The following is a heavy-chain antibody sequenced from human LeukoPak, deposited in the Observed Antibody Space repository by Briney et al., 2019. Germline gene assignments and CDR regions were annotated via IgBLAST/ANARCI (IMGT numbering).Heavy chain of an antibody. CDR1: GFSLSCYS. V-gene: IGHV3-48*01. J-gene: IGHJ5*02. CDR2: ISSSSNTI. D-gene: IGHD2-8*01. CDR3: ARDINYCTPTLCHRNWFDP. Sequence: GGSLRLSCAASGFSLSCYSMDWFRQTPGKGLEWISYISSSSNTIYYADSVEGRFTISRDNAKNALYLQMNNLRAEDSAVYFCARDINYCTPTLCHRNWFDPWGQGTLVTVSS.